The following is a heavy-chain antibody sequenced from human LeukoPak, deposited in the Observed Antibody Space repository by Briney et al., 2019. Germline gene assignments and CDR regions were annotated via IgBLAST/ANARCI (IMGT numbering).Heavy chain of an antibody. J-gene: IGHJ4*02. V-gene: IGHV3-7*04. Sequence: GESLRLSCAASGFTFSRFWMSWVRQAPGKGLEWVANIKQDGSEKCYVDSVKGRFTISRDNAKISLYLQMNSLRAEDTAVFYCARDGTYTDYDPDFDIWGQGTLVTVSS. CDR1: GFTFSRFW. CDR2: IKQDGSEK. D-gene: IGHD5-12*01. CDR3: ARDGTYTDYDPDFDI.